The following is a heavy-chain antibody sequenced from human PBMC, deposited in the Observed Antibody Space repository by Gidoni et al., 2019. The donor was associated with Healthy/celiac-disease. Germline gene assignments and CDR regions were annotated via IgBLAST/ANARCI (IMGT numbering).Heavy chain of an antibody. Sequence: QVQLVESVGCVVQPGRSLRLSCAASGFTFSNYGMHWVRKAPGKGLEGVAVIWYDGSNKYYADSVKGRFTIARENSKNTLYLQMNSLRADDTAVYYCARDGISRGSYYMDVWGKGTTVTVSS. CDR1: GFTFSNYG. D-gene: IGHD1-26*01. V-gene: IGHV3-33*01. J-gene: IGHJ6*03. CDR3: ARDGISRGSYYMDV. CDR2: IWYDGSNK.